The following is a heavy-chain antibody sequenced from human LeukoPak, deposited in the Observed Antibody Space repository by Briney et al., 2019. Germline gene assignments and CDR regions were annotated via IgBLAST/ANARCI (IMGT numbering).Heavy chain of an antibody. CDR1: GFTFSSYW. J-gene: IGHJ4*02. CDR2: INSDGSST. CDR3: SAAGSSSSDY. Sequence: GGSLRLSCAASGFTFSSYWLHWVRQAPGKGLVWVSRINSDGSSTSYADSVKGRFTISRDNAKNTLYLQMNSLRAEDTAVYYCSAAGSSSSDYWGQGTLVTVSS. V-gene: IGHV3-74*01. D-gene: IGHD6-6*01.